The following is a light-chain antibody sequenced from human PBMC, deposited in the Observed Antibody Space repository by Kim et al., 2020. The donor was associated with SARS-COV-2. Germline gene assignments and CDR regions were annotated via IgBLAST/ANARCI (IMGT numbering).Light chain of an antibody. J-gene: IGKJ1*01. CDR3: KKYYSNPT. V-gene: IGKV4-1*01. CDR1: QSVLDSSNNRYY. Sequence: DIVMTQSPDSLAVSLGERSTINCKSSQSVLDSSNNRYYLAWFQKKSGQPPKLLLYWASTREFGVPDRFRGSGSGKDFTLTISSLQAEDGGVYYCKKYYSNPTFGEGTKVDIK. CDR2: WAS.